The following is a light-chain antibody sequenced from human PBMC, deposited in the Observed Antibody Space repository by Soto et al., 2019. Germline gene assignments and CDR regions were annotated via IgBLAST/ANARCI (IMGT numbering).Light chain of an antibody. Sequence: VLTQFPGTLSLSPGGRATLSCRASQSVSRYLVWYQQKPGQAPRLLIYGASSRASGIPDRFSGSGSGTDFTLTINRLGPEDSAVYYCQQFDTSPYTFGQGTKLEIK. V-gene: IGKV3-20*01. CDR1: QSVSRY. CDR2: GAS. J-gene: IGKJ2*01. CDR3: QQFDTSPYT.